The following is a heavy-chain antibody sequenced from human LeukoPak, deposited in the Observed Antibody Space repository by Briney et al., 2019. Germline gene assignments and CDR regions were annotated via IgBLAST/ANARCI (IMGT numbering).Heavy chain of an antibody. J-gene: IGHJ5*02. Sequence: SVKVSCKASGGTFSSYAISWVRQAPGQGLEWMGGIIPIFGTANYAQKFQGRVTITADKSTNTAYMELSSLRSEDTAVYYCARRTCSSTTCLTNWFDPWGQGTLVTVSS. CDR3: ARRTCSSTTCLTNWFDP. CDR1: GGTFSSYA. CDR2: IIPIFGTA. D-gene: IGHD2-2*01. V-gene: IGHV1-69*06.